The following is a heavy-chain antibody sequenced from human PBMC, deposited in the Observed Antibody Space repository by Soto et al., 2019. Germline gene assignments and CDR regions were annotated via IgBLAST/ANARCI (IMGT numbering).Heavy chain of an antibody. CDR2: IYPGDSDT. CDR1: GYSFTSYW. Sequence: GESLKISCKASGYSFTSYWIGWVRQMPGKGLEWMGIIYPGDSDTRYSPSFQGQVTISADKSISTAYLQWSSLKASDTAMYYCARTSAAGKYYYGMDVWGQGTTVTVSS. D-gene: IGHD6-13*01. J-gene: IGHJ6*02. V-gene: IGHV5-51*01. CDR3: ARTSAAGKYYYGMDV.